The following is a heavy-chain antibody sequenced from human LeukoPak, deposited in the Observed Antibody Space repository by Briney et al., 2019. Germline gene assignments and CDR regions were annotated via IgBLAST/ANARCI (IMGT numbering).Heavy chain of an antibody. CDR1: GFTFSSYD. V-gene: IGHV3-23*01. CDR3: AKDLRRYYDSSGYDRYFDY. CDR2: LTTDGGST. Sequence: GGSLRLSCAASGFTFSSYDMSWVRQAPGKGLEWVSSLTTDGGSTEYADSVKGRFTISRDNSKNTLYLQMNSLRAEDTAVYYCAKDLRRYYDSSGYDRYFDYWGQGTLVTVSS. D-gene: IGHD3-22*01. J-gene: IGHJ4*02.